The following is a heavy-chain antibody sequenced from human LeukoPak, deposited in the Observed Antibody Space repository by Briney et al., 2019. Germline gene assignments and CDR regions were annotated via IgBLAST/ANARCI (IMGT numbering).Heavy chain of an antibody. J-gene: IGHJ4*02. CDR3: ARTGYSYGFDY. CDR1: GFIFSDYY. CDR2: ISSSGSTI. D-gene: IGHD5-18*01. V-gene: IGHV3-11*01. Sequence: GGSLRPSCAASGFIFSDYYMSWIRQAPGKGLEWVSYISSSGSTIYYADSVRGRFTISRDNAKNSLYLQMNSLRAEDTAVYYCARTGYSYGFDYWGQGTLVTVSS.